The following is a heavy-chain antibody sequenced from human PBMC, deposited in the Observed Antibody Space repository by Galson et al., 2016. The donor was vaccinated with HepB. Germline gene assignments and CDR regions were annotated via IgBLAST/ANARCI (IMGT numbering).Heavy chain of an antibody. D-gene: IGHD5-12*01. CDR3: ARDSSSGYVIDAFDI. Sequence: SLRLSCAASGFTFSSYAMHWVRQAPGKGLEWISYISSSSNTIHYADSVKGRFTVSRDYAKNSLYLQMNSLRAEDTAVYYCARDSSSGYVIDAFDIWGQGTMVTVSS. CDR1: GFTFSSYA. J-gene: IGHJ3*02. CDR2: ISSSSNTI. V-gene: IGHV3-48*03.